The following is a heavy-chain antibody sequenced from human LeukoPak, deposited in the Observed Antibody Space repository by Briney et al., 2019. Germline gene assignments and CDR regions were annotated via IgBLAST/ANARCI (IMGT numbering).Heavy chain of an antibody. J-gene: IGHJ6*03. CDR3: ARGQRVAQQLVLFGLYYYHYMDV. Sequence: ASVKVSCKASGYTFTSYDINWVRQATGQGLEWMGWMNPNSGNTGYAQKFQGRVTMTRNTSISTAYMELSSLRSEDTAVYYCARGQRVAQQLVLFGLYYYHYMDVWGKGTTVTVSS. CDR2: MNPNSGNT. V-gene: IGHV1-8*01. CDR1: GYTFTSYD. D-gene: IGHD6-13*01.